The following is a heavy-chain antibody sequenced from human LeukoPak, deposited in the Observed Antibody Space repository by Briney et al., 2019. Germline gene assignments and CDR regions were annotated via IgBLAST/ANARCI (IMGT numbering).Heavy chain of an antibody. CDR3: ARGLASSMYYFDY. V-gene: IGHV4-59*01. CDR1: GGSISSYY. Sequence: PAETLSLTCTVSGGSISSYYWSWIRQPPGKGLEWIGYIYCSGSINYNPSLKSRVTISVDTSKNQFSLKLSSVTAADTAVYYCARGLASSMYYFDYWGQGTLVTVSS. J-gene: IGHJ4*02. D-gene: IGHD2/OR15-2a*01. CDR2: IYCSGSI.